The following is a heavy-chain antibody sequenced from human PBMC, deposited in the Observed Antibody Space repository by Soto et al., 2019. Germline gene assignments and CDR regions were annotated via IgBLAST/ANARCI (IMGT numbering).Heavy chain of an antibody. CDR3: ARDIPYGDYGTYYYYGMDV. D-gene: IGHD4-17*01. CDR2: INPSGGST. V-gene: IGHV1-46*01. Sequence: ASVKVSCKASGYTFTSYYMHWVRQAPGQGLEWMGIINPSGGSTSYAQKFQGRVTMTRDTSTSTVYMELSSLRSEDTAVYYCARDIPYGDYGTYYYYGMDVWGQGTTVTVSS. J-gene: IGHJ6*02. CDR1: GYTFTSYY.